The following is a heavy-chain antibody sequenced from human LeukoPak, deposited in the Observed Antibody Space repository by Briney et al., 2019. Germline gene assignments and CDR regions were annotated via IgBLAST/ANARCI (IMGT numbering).Heavy chain of an antibody. Sequence: GGSLRLSCAASGFTFSSYAMSWVRQTPGKGLEWVSAISGSGGSTYYADSVKGRFIIPRDNSKNTLYLQMNSLRAEDTAVYYCAKSYIKGIVEMATIDYWGQGTLVTVSS. V-gene: IGHV3-23*01. J-gene: IGHJ4*02. D-gene: IGHD5-24*01. CDR3: AKSYIKGIVEMATIDY. CDR2: ISGSGGST. CDR1: GFTFSSYA.